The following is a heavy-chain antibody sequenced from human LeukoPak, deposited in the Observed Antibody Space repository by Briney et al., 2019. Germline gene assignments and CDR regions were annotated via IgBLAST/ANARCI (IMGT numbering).Heavy chain of an antibody. J-gene: IGHJ4*02. V-gene: IGHV1-69*05. CDR1: VGTFSSYA. Sequence: GASVKGSCKASVGTFSSYAISWVRQAPGQGLEWMGRIIPSFGKASDAQKFQGRVTITTDESTSTAYMELSSLRSEDTAVYYCARGYCSSTSCYEGGYFDYWGQGTLVTVSS. D-gene: IGHD2-2*01. CDR3: ARGYCSSTSCYEGGYFDY. CDR2: IIPSFGKA.